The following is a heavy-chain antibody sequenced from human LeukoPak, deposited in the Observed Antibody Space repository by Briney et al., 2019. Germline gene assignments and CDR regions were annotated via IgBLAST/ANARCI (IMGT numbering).Heavy chain of an antibody. J-gene: IGHJ6*02. CDR2: IYYSGST. CDR3: AREDIVVVPAATFRTYYYYGMDV. CDR1: GGSISSYY. Sequence: PSETLSLTCTVSGGSISSYYWSWIRQPPGKGLEWIGYIYYSGSTNYNPSLKSRVTISVDTSKNQFSLKLSSVTAADTAVYYCAREDIVVVPAATFRTYYYYGMDVWGQGTTVTVSS. D-gene: IGHD2-2*01. V-gene: IGHV4-59*08.